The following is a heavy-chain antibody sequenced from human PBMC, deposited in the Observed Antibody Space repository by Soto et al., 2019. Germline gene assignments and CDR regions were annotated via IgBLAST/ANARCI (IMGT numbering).Heavy chain of an antibody. V-gene: IGHV3-30-3*01. J-gene: IGHJ4*02. CDR1: GFTFSRYA. Sequence: GGSLRLSCEASGFTFSRYAMHWVRQAPGGGLDWVAVISRDGTTTYYGDSVKGRFTVSRDNSKNTVFLSMTSLGPDDTAVFYCARSRTGAVPDSINIWGQGTLVTVSS. CDR2: ISRDGTTT. CDR3: ARSRTGAVPDSINI. D-gene: IGHD2-8*02.